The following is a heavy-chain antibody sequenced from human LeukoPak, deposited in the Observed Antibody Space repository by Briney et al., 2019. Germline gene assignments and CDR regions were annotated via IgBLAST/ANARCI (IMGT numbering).Heavy chain of an antibody. CDR1: GLTFSNYG. V-gene: IGHV3-30*02. D-gene: IGHD2-2*01. CDR3: AKGRTASRKNNIVVVPAAMNPYYMDV. CDR2: IGHDGTTE. J-gene: IGHJ6*03. Sequence: GGSLRLSCEVSGLTFSNYGIQWVRQAPGKGLEWVAFIGHDGTTEYYTDSVKGRFTVSRDNSNNTVHLQMNSLRAEDTAVYYCAKGRTASRKNNIVVVPAAMNPYYMDVWGKGTTVTVSS.